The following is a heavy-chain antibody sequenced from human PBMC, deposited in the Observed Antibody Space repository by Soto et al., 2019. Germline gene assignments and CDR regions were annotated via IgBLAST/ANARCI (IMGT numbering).Heavy chain of an antibody. CDR1: GYTFTNYG. J-gene: IGHJ5*02. CDR3: VRDFYHVNSDWVDCFDP. D-gene: IGHD3-9*01. CDR2: IGTDNGHT. Sequence: QVQLVQSGPEVKKPGASVRVSCKASGYTFTNYGISWVRQAPGQGLEWMGWIGTDNGHTNYAQKVQGRVTMTADTSTSTAYLDLRSLSSDDTAVYYCVRDFYHVNSDWVDCFDPWGQGTLVTVSS. V-gene: IGHV1-18*01.